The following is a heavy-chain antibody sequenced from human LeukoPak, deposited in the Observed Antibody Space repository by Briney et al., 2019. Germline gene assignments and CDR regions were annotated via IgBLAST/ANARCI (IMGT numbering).Heavy chain of an antibody. J-gene: IGHJ4*02. CDR2: IYYSGST. CDR1: GGSIISYY. CDR3: ARAEGRAATGLDS. Sequence: SETLSLTCSVSGGSIISYYWSWIRQPRGKGLELIGYIYYSGSTNYNPSLKSRVTISVDTSKNQFSLRLTSVTAADTAVYYCARAEGRAATGLDSWGQGTLVTVSS. D-gene: IGHD6-13*01. V-gene: IGHV4-59*01.